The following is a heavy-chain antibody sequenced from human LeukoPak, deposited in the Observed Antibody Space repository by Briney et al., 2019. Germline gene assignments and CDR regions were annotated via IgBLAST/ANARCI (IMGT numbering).Heavy chain of an antibody. CDR1: GFTFSGFS. Sequence: GGSLRLSCAASGFTFSGFSMSWVRQSPTKGLEWVANIKQDGSERYYVDSVKGRFTISRDNAKNSLSLQMDNLRVEDTAVYYCARAGSHWHYVYWGQGTVVTISS. J-gene: IGHJ4*02. D-gene: IGHD3-10*01. CDR2: IKQDGSER. CDR3: ARAGSHWHYVY. V-gene: IGHV3-7*01.